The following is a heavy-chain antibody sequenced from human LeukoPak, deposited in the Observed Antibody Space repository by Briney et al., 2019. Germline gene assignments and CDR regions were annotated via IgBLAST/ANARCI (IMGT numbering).Heavy chain of an antibody. J-gene: IGHJ4*02. Sequence: GGSLRLSCAASGFTVSSNYMSWVRQAPGKGLEWVASIRGRFTISRDDAKKSLFLHMNSLRAEDTALYYCAAWDDFGTFVAFEHWGQGTLVTVSS. V-gene: IGHV3-69-1*01. CDR3: AAWDDFGTFVAFEH. D-gene: IGHD4-17*01. CDR1: GFTVSSNY. CDR2: IR.